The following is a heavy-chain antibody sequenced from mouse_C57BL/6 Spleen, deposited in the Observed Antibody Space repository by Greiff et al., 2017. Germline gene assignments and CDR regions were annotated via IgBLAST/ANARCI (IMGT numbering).Heavy chain of an antibody. V-gene: IGHV1-80*01. CDR1: GYAFSSYW. D-gene: IGHD2-4*01. CDR3: SSSEYDYDDWFAY. J-gene: IGHJ3*01. CDR2: IYPGDGDT. Sequence: QVQLQQSGAELVKPGASVQISCKASGYAFSSYWMNWVKQRPGKGLEWIGQIYPGDGDTNYNGKFKGKATLTADKSSSTAYMQLSSLTSEDSAVYFCSSSEYDYDDWFAYWRQATLGTVSA.